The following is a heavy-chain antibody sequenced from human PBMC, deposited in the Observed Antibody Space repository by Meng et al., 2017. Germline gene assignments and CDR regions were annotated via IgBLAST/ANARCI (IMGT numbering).Heavy chain of an antibody. CDR1: GFTFSSYA. Sequence: GESLKISCAVSGFTFSSYAMHWVRQAPGKGLEWVAVISYDGSNKYYADSVKGRFTISRDNSKNTLYLQMNSLRAEDTAVYYCARDQEEGFDYWGQGTLVTVSS. V-gene: IGHV3-30*01. CDR2: ISYDGSNK. CDR3: ARDQEEGFDY. J-gene: IGHJ4*02.